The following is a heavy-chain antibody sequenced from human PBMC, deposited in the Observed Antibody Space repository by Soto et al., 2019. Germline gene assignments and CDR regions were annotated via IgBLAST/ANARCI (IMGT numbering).Heavy chain of an antibody. J-gene: IGHJ6*02. CDR1: GFTFSSYA. D-gene: IGHD1-20*01. CDR2: ISDSGAST. Sequence: PGGSLSLSCAASGFTFSSYAMSWVRQAPGKGLEWVSDISDSGASTYYADSVKGRFTISRDNSKNTLYLQMSSLRADDTALYYCVTTGIYIPYGMDVWGQGTTVTVSS. V-gene: IGHV3-23*01. CDR3: VTTGIYIPYGMDV.